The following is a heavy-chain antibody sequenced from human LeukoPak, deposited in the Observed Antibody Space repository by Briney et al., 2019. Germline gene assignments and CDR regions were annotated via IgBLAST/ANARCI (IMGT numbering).Heavy chain of an antibody. CDR2: INHSGST. J-gene: IGHJ4*02. V-gene: IGHV4-34*01. Sequence: KASETLSLTCAVYGGSFSGYYWSWIRQPPGKGLEWIGEINHSGSTNYNPSLKSRVTISVDTSKNQFSLKLSSVTAADTAVYYCARSKRGVTTSWGQGTLVTVSS. CDR1: GGSFSGYY. D-gene: IGHD4-11*01. CDR3: ARSKRGVTTS.